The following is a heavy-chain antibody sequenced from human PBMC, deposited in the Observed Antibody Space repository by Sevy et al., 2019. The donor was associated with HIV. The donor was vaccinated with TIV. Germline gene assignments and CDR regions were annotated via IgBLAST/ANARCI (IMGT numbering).Heavy chain of an antibody. J-gene: IGHJ4*02. Sequence: GGSLRLSCAASGFKFSVYSMNWVRQAPGKGLEWISYMTSDNRTIKYAESVKGRFTIYRDNARNSVYLQMNSLRDEDKAVYYCARSGEDHFDYWGQGTLVTVSS. V-gene: IGHV3-48*02. CDR3: ARSGEDHFDY. D-gene: IGHD3-10*01. CDR2: MTSDNRTI. CDR1: GFKFSVYS.